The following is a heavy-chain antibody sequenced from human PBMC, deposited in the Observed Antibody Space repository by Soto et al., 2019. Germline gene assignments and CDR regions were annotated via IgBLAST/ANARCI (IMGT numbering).Heavy chain of an antibody. J-gene: IGHJ4*02. D-gene: IGHD2-2*01. CDR1: GFTFDYYW. V-gene: IGHV3-74*01. CDR3: AREIVVARGASYFDY. CDR2: IYSDGTST. Sequence: PGGSLRLSCAASGFTFDYYWMHWVRQAPGKGLVWVSRIYSDGTSTTYADSVKGRFTISRDNAKNSLYLQMNSLRAEDTAVYYCAREIVVARGASYFDYWGPGTLVTVSS.